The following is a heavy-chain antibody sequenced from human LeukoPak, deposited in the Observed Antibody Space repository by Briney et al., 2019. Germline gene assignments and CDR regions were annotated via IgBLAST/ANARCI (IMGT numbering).Heavy chain of an antibody. CDR1: GFTFSSYS. J-gene: IGHJ4*02. V-gene: IGHV3-21*01. D-gene: IGHD2-2*01. CDR2: ISSSSSYI. CDR3: ARVRSWNCSSTSCYPY. Sequence: PGGSLRLSCAASGFTFSSYSMNWVRQAPGKGLEWVSSISSSSSYIYYADSVKGRFTISRDNAKNSLYLQMNSLRAEDTAVYYCARVRSWNCSSTSCYPYWGQGTLVTVSS.